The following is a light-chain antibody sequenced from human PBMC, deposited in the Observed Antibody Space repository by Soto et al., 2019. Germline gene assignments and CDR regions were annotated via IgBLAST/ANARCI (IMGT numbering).Light chain of an antibody. CDR3: SSYAGFNNFV. Sequence: QSVLTQPPSASGSPGQSVTISCTGTSSDVGAYNYVSWYQQHPGKAPKLMIYEVTHRPSGVPDRFSASKSGNTASLTVSGLQAEDEADYFCSSYAGFNNFVFGTGTKLTVL. CDR2: EVT. CDR1: SSDVGAYNY. V-gene: IGLV2-8*01. J-gene: IGLJ1*01.